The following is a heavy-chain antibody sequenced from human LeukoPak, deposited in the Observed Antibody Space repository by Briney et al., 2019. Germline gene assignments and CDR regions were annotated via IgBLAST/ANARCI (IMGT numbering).Heavy chain of an antibody. V-gene: IGHV3-48*01. CDR1: GFTFSTFD. J-gene: IGHJ6*02. Sequence: GGSLRLSCAASGFTFSTFDMTWVRQAPGKGLEWVSYISSGSSTIYYADSVKGRFTISRDNAENSLYLQMNSLRAEDTAVYYCARLRYYAMDVWGQGTTVIVSS. CDR3: ARLRYYAMDV. CDR2: ISSGSSTI.